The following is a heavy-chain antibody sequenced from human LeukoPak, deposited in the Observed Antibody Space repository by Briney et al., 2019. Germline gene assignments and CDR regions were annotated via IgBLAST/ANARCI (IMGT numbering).Heavy chain of an antibody. CDR3: ARDVRLGELSFSWFDP. CDR2: INPNSGGT. Sequence: ASVKVSFKASGYTFTGYYMHWVRQAPGQGLEWMGWINPNSGGTNYAQKFQGRVTMTRDTSISTAYMELSRLRSDDTAVYYCARDVRLGELSFSWFDPWGQGTLVTVSS. J-gene: IGHJ5*02. CDR1: GYTFTGYY. V-gene: IGHV1-2*02. D-gene: IGHD3-16*02.